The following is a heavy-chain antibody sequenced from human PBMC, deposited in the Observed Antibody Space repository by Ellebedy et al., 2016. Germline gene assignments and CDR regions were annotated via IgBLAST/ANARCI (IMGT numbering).Heavy chain of an antibody. CDR2: LSSYAGKSV. CDR3: VKRGGDSGGDFLDY. Sequence: GGSLRLSXAASGFPFSRYGMHWVRQAPGKGLDWVALLSSYAGKSVYYADSVKGRFTISRDNSNNMLFLQMTNLRPEDTAVYYCVKRGGDSGGDFLDYWGQGTLVTVSS. J-gene: IGHJ4*02. CDR1: GFPFSRYG. D-gene: IGHD3-16*01. V-gene: IGHV3-30*18.